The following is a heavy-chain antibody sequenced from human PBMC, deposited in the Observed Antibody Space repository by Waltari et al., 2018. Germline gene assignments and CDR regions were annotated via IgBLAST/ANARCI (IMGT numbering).Heavy chain of an antibody. CDR2: LYWNDDK. Sequence: QITLKESGPTLVKPTQTLTLTCTFSGFSLSTSGVGVGWIRLPPGKALEWLALLYWNDDKRYSPSLKSRLTITKDTSKNQVVLTMTNMDPVDTATYYCAHSLYYYDSSGYEFDYWGQGTLVTVSS. J-gene: IGHJ4*02. CDR1: GFSLSTSGVG. D-gene: IGHD3-22*01. CDR3: AHSLYYYDSSGYEFDY. V-gene: IGHV2-5*01.